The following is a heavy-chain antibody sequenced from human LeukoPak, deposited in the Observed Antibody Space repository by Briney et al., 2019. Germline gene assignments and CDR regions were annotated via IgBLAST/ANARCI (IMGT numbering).Heavy chain of an antibody. CDR3: ARATDQEFDY. Sequence: ASVKVSCKAAGYIFTSHFMHWVRQAPGQGLEWMGIIYPGGNYTNYAQKFHDRVTMTRDTSASTIYMELSSLKSGDTAVYYCARATDQEFDYWGQGTVVTVSS. D-gene: IGHD2-2*01. CDR2: IYPGGNYT. V-gene: IGHV1-46*01. CDR1: GYIFTSHF. J-gene: IGHJ4*02.